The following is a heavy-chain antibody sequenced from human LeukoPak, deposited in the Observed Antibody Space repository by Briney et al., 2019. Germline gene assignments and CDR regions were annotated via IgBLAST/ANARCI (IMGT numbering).Heavy chain of an antibody. D-gene: IGHD5-24*01. V-gene: IGHV3-74*01. CDR2: IDNDVGT. Sequence: GGSLRLSCAASGFTFSQSYMHWVRQAPGKGLVWVSRIDNDVGTSYADSVKGRFTITRDNAKNTLYLQMNSLRAEDTALYYCARDLNYNLDSWGQGTLVTVSS. CDR3: ARDLNYNLDS. J-gene: IGHJ4*02. CDR1: GFTFSQSY.